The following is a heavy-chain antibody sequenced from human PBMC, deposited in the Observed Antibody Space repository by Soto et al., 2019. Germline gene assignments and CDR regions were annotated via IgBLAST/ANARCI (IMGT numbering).Heavy chain of an antibody. J-gene: IGHJ6*02. V-gene: IGHV4-59*01. CDR1: GGSISSYY. CDR3: ARDGDVVVVPAAMPSAGTSYYYGMDV. Sequence: LSLTCTVSGGSISSYYWRWIRQPPGKGLEWIGYIYYSGSTNYNPSLKSRVTISVDTSKNQFSLKLCLGSDDTAVYYCARDGDVVVVPAAMPSAGTSYYYGMDVWGQGTTVTVSS. D-gene: IGHD2-2*01. CDR2: IYYSGST.